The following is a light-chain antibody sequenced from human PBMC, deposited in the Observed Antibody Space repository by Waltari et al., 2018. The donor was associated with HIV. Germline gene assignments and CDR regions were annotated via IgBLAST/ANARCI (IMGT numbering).Light chain of an antibody. CDR3: QHRSSWPPT. V-gene: IGKV3-11*01. CDR1: QTIYVH. Sequence: EIVLTQSPATLSLSPGQRATLSCRASQTIYVHLGWYQHKPGQPPRLLVYYSSKRVTDTPARFSGSGSGANFTLTISSLEPEDFAVYYCQHRSSWPPTFGGGTRIEI. J-gene: IGKJ4*01. CDR2: YSS.